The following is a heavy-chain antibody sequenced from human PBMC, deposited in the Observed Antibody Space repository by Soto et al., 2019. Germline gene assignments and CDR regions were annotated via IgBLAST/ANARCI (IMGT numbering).Heavy chain of an antibody. D-gene: IGHD3-3*01. CDR2: IYHSGST. CDR1: GGSISSSNW. V-gene: IGHV4-4*02. Sequence: QVQLQESSPGLVKPSGTLSLTCAVSGGSISSSNWWSWVRQPPGNRLVWMEEIYHSGSTSYNASLKSRVTISVDQSKTQFSLRLSSVTAADTAVYYCAKGGFYRGGLVDYWGQGTLVTVSS. CDR3: AKGGFYRGGLVDY. J-gene: IGHJ4*02.